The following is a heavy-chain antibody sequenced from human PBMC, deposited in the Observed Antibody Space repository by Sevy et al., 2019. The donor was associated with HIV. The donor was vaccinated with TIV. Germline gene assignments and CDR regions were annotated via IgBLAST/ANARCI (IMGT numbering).Heavy chain of an antibody. D-gene: IGHD6-19*01. CDR3: AHRPPIAVSGTDWFDP. CDR1: GFSLSTSGVG. J-gene: IGHJ5*02. V-gene: IGHV2-5*01. CDR2: IYWNDDK. Sequence: SGPTLVNPTQTLTLTCTFSGFSLSTSGVGVGWIHQPPGKALEWLVLIYWNDDKRYSPSLKSRLTITKDTSKNQVVLTMTNMDPVDTATYYCAHRPPIAVSGTDWFDPWGQGTLVTVSS.